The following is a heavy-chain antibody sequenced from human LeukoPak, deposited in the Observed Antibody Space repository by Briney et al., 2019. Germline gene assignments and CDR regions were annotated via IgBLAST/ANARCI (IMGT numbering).Heavy chain of an antibody. CDR1: ADSFSSHY. CDR2: ISYIGST. CDR3: ARDLVTVTKGFDI. J-gene: IGHJ3*02. D-gene: IGHD4-17*01. Sequence: SETLSLICAVSADSFSSHYWTWIRQSPGTGLEWIGYISYIGSTNYNPSLKSRVTISIDTSKNQFSLKLRPVTAADTAVYYCARDLVTVTKGFDIWGQGTMVSVSS. V-gene: IGHV4-59*11.